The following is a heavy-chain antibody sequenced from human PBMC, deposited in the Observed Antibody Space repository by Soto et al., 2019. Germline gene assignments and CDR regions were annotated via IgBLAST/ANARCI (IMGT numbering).Heavy chain of an antibody. CDR2: ITGTSANT. Sequence: EVQLLESGGGLVQPGGSLRLSCAASRFTFSNFAMSWVRQAPGKGLEWVSTITGTSANTYYTDSVKGRFAISRDNSQNPLDPQMNSLTTEDTAVYYDAKGGATYGLLAHDCWGEGTLVTVS. V-gene: IGHV3-23*01. D-gene: IGHD3-10*01. CDR3: AKGGATYGLLAHDC. CDR1: RFTFSNFA. J-gene: IGHJ4*02.